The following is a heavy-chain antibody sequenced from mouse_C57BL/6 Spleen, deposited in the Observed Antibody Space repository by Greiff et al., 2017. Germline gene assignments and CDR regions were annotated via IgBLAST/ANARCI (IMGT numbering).Heavy chain of an antibody. V-gene: IGHV1-52*01. Sequence: VQLQQPGAELVRPGSSVKLSCKASGYTFTSYWMHWVKQRPIQGLEWIGNIDPSDSETHYNQKFKDKATLTVDKSSSTAYMQLSSLTSEDSAVYYCASSRGLLYYFGYWGQGTTLTVSS. CDR1: GYTFTSYW. CDR2: IDPSDSET. CDR3: ASSRGLLYYFGY. D-gene: IGHD2-3*01. J-gene: IGHJ2*01.